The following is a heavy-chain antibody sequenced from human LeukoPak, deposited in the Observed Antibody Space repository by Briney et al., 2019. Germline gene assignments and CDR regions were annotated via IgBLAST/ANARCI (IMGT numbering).Heavy chain of an antibody. CDR1: GFTFSSYE. D-gene: IGHD3-9*01. CDR2: ISSSGSTI. Sequence: TGGSLRLSCAASGFTFSSYEMNWVRQAPGKGLEWVSYISSSGSTIYYADSVKGRFTISRDNAKNSLYLQMNSLRAEDTAVYYCARDCYDILTGYDYWGQGTLVTVSS. J-gene: IGHJ4*02. CDR3: ARDCYDILTGYDY. V-gene: IGHV3-48*03.